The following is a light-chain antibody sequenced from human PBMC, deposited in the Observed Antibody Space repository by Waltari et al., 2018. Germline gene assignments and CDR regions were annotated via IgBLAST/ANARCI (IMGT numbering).Light chain of an antibody. Sequence: QLVLTQSPSASASLGASVKLTCTLSSGHSTNVIAWLPTRQERGPRYLMKVNSDGSHNKGDEIPDRFSGSSSGAEHYLPISSLPSEDEADYYCQTGCHGTWVFGGGTKLTVL. V-gene: IGLV4-69*01. CDR1: SGHSTNV. CDR3: QTGCHGTWV. J-gene: IGLJ3*02. CDR2: VNSDGSH.